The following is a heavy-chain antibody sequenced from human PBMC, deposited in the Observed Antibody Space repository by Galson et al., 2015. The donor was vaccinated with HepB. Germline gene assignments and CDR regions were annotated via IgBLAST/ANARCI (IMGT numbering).Heavy chain of an antibody. CDR3: ARKAGYFDY. CDR1: GFTFSSYA. CDR2: ISYDGSNK. Sequence: SLRLSCAASGFTFSSYAMHWVRQAPGKGLEWVAVISYDGSNKYYADSVKGRFTISRDNSKNTLYLQMNSLRAEDTAVYYCARKAGYFDYWGQGTLVTVSS. D-gene: IGHD6-19*01. J-gene: IGHJ4*02. V-gene: IGHV3-30*04.